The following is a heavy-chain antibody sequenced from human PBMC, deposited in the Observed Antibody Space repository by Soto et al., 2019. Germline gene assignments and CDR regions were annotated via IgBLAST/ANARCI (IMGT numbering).Heavy chain of an antibody. CDR1: GFTFNSYW. CDR3: ARERWPYSAYDPIMDY. CDR2: IKQDGGEK. J-gene: IGHJ4*01. Sequence: QPGGSLRLSCAASGFTFNSYWMTWVRQAPGKGLEWVADIKQDGGEKNYVDSVKGRFTISRDNAKNSLYLQMNNLRAEDTAVYYCARERWPYSAYDPIMDYWGQGILVTVSS. V-gene: IGHV3-7*03. D-gene: IGHD5-12*01.